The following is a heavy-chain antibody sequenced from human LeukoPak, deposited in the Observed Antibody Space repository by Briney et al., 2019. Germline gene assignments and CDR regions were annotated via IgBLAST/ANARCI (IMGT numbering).Heavy chain of an antibody. Sequence: GGSLRLSCAASGFTFSSYSMNWVRQAPGKGLEWVSYISSSSSTIHYADSVKGRFTISRDNAKNSLYLQMNSLRAEDTAVYYCARDATPAYYDFWSGYYRDDAFDIWGQGTMVTVSS. CDR1: GFTFSSYS. D-gene: IGHD3-3*01. J-gene: IGHJ3*02. CDR2: ISSSSSTI. CDR3: ARDATPAYYDFWSGYYRDDAFDI. V-gene: IGHV3-48*01.